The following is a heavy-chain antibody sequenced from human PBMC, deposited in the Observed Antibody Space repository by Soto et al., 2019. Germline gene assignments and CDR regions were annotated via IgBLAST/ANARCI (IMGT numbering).Heavy chain of an antibody. Sequence: QVQLVQSGAEVKKPGASVKVSCKASGYTFTSYGISWVRQAPGQGLEWMGWISAYNGNTNYAQKLQGRVTMTTDTSTSTAYKELRSLRSDATAVYYCARVGQQAIYPDFYNYYYMAVWGKGTTVTVSS. CDR1: GYTFTSYG. CDR2: ISAYNGNT. CDR3: ARVGQQAIYPDFYNYYYMAV. V-gene: IGHV1-18*01. J-gene: IGHJ6*03. D-gene: IGHD3-3*01.